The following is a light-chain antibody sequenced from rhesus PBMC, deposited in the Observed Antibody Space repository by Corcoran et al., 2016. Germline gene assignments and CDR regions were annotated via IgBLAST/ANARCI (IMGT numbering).Light chain of an antibody. CDR3: QHNYGTPWT. CDR2: KAS. V-gene: IGKV1-74*01. J-gene: IGKJ1*01. Sequence: DIQMTQSPSSLSASVGDRVTITCRTSENVNTYLNWYQHKPGKAPNLLIYKASTLESGVPSRFSGSGSGTDYTFTISSLQSEDVATYYCQHNYGTPWTFGQGTKVEIK. CDR1: ENVNTY.